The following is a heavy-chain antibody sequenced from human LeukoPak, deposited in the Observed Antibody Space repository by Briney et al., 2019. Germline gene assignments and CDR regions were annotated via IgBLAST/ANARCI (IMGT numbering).Heavy chain of an antibody. J-gene: IGHJ3*01. CDR3: VRGGYCSSSICYSFNAFDV. V-gene: IGHV3-48*01. D-gene: IGHD2-2*01. Sequence: PGGSLRLSCAASGFTFDDYGMSWVRQAPGKGLEWLSYISNGGDNIYYADPMKGRFTISRDNAKNSLFLQMYSLRAEDTAVYYCVRGGYCSSSICYSFNAFDVWGQGTTVTVSP. CDR1: GFTFDDYG. CDR2: ISNGGDNI.